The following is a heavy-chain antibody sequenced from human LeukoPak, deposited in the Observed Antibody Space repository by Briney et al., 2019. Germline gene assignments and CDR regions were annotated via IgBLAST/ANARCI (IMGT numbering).Heavy chain of an antibody. Sequence: PGGSLRLSCAASGFTFSSYGMHWVRQAPGKGLEWVAVIWYDGSNKYYADSVKGRFTISRDNSKNTLYLQMNSLRAEDTAVYYCARGGFSHDSSGYLDYWGQGTLVTVSS. CDR3: ARGGFSHDSSGYLDY. CDR2: IWYDGSNK. J-gene: IGHJ4*02. D-gene: IGHD3-22*01. CDR1: GFTFSSYG. V-gene: IGHV3-33*08.